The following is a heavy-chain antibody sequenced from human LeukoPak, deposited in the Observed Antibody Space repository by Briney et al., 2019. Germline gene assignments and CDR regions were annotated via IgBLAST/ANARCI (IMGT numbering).Heavy chain of an antibody. Sequence: SETLSLTCTVSGGSISSGGYYWSWIRQHPGKGLEWIGYIYYRGSTYYNPSLKSRVTISVDTSKNQFSLKLSSVTAADTAVYYCAREGRYYDSSGLNSQGYYYYGMDVWGQGTTVTVSS. CDR2: IYYRGST. D-gene: IGHD3-22*01. CDR1: GGSISSGGYY. CDR3: AREGRYYDSSGLNSQGYYYYGMDV. V-gene: IGHV4-31*03. J-gene: IGHJ6*02.